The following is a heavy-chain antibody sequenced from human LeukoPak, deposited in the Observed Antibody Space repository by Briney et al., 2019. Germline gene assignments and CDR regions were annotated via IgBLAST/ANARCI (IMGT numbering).Heavy chain of an antibody. J-gene: IGHJ5*02. CDR2: IIPIFGTA. Sequence: ASVKVSCKASGGTFSSYAISWVRQAPGQGLEWMGGIIPIFGTANYAQKFQGRVTITADESTSTAYMELSSLRSEDTAVYYCGRRPLTGRDQNKFDPWGQGTLVTVSS. CDR1: GGTFSSYA. CDR3: GRRPLTGRDQNKFDP. D-gene: IGHD3-9*01. V-gene: IGHV1-69*13.